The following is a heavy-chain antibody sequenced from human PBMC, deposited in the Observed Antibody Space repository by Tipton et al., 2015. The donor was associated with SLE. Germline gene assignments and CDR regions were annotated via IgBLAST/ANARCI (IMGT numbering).Heavy chain of an antibody. D-gene: IGHD6-13*01. V-gene: IGHV3-30*04. J-gene: IGHJ4*02. CDR3: ARDLILQQLDY. CDR1: RFTFSSYS. Sequence: SLRLSCSASRFTFSSYSMHWVRQAPGKGLEWVAVISYDGGNKYYADSVKGRFTISRDNSKNTLYLQMNSLRADDTAVYYCARDLILQQLDYWGQGPLVTVSS. CDR2: ISYDGGNK.